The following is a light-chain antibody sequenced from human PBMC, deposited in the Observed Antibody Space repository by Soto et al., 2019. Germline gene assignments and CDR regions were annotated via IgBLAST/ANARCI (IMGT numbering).Light chain of an antibody. J-gene: IGKJ5*01. CDR2: DAS. V-gene: IGKV3-11*01. Sequence: EIVLTQSPVTLSLSPGERATLSCRASQSVNNYLAWYQQKPGQAPRLLIYDASNRATGISARFSGSGSGTDFTITISSLEPEDFAVYYWLHRSSWPPRVTFGQGTRLEIK. CDR3: LHRSSWPPRVT. CDR1: QSVNNY.